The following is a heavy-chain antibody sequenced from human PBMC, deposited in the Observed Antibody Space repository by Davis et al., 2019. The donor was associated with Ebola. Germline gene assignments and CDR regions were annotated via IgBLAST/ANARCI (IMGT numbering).Heavy chain of an antibody. CDR3: ARVYYYYYGMDV. Sequence: ASVKVSCKASGYTFTSYYMHWVRQAPGQGLEWMGIINPSGGSTSYAQKFQGRVTMTRDTSISTAYMELSSLRSEDTAVYYCARVYYYYYGMDVWGQGTTVTVSS. V-gene: IGHV1-46*01. CDR1: GYTFTSYY. CDR2: INPSGGST. J-gene: IGHJ6*02.